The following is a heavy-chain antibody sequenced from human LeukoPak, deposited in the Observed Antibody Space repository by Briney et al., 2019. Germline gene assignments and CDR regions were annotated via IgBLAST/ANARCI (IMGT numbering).Heavy chain of an antibody. CDR1: GGTFSSYA. V-gene: IGHV1-46*01. D-gene: IGHD2-2*01. CDR2: INPTGGST. CDR3: ARDYQPNDFDC. J-gene: IGHJ4*02. Sequence: ASVKVSCKASGGTFSSYAISWVRQAPGQGLEWMGIINPTGGSTSYAQKFQGRVTMTRDRSTSTIFMELSSLRSEDTAVYYCARDYQPNDFDCWGQGTLVTVSS.